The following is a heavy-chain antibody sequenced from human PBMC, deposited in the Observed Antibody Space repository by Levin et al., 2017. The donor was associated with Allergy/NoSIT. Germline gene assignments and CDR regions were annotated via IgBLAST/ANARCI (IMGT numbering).Heavy chain of an antibody. D-gene: IGHD3-9*01. CDR2: INHSGST. CDR3: AREKDDILTGNDGYDY. Sequence: SETLSLTCAVYGGSFSGYYWSWIRQPPGKGLEWIGEINHSGSTNYNPSLKSRVTISVDTSKNQFSLKLSSVTAADTAVYYCAREKDDILTGNDGYDYWGQGTLVTVSS. J-gene: IGHJ4*02. CDR1: GGSFSGYY. V-gene: IGHV4-34*01.